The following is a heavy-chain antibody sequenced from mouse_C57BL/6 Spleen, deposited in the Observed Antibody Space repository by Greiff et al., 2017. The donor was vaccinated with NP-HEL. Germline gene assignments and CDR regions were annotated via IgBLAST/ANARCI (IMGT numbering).Heavy chain of an antibody. CDR1: GYTFTSYG. CDR2: IYPRSGNT. V-gene: IGHV1-81*01. CDR3: ARRGTDGNYVYFDY. Sequence: VQLQQSGAELARPGASVKLSCKASGYTFTSYGISWVKQRTGQGLEWIGEIYPRSGNTYYNEKFKGKATLTADKSSSTAYMELRSLTSEDSAVYFCARRGTDGNYVYFDYWGQGTTRTVSS. J-gene: IGHJ2*01. D-gene: IGHD2-1*01.